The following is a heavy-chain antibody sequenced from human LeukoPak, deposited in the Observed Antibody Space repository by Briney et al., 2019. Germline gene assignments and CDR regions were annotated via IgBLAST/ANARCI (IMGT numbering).Heavy chain of an antibody. CDR2: IYTSGST. D-gene: IGHD3-3*01. Sequence: SQTLSLTCTVSGGSISSGSYYWSWIRQPAGKGLEWIGRIYTSGSTNYNPSLKSRVTISVDTSKNQFSLKLSSVTAADTAVYYCARQYYDFWSGPNWFDPWGQGTLVTVSS. J-gene: IGHJ5*02. CDR1: GGSISSGSYY. V-gene: IGHV4-61*02. CDR3: ARQYYDFWSGPNWFDP.